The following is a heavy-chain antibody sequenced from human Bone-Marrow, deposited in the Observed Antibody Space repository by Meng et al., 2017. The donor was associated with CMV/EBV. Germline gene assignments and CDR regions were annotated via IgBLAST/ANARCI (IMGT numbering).Heavy chain of an antibody. CDR3: ARSGGDIVVVPAAIAHGMDV. CDR2: IKQDGSEK. J-gene: IGHJ6*02. V-gene: IGHV3-7*01. CDR1: GFTFSSYW. Sequence: GESLKISCAASGFTFSSYWMSWVRQAPGKGLEWVANIKQDGSEKYYVDSVKGRFTISRDNAKNSLYLQMNSLRAEDTAVYYCARSGGDIVVVPAAIAHGMDVWGQGTTVTVSS. D-gene: IGHD2-2*01.